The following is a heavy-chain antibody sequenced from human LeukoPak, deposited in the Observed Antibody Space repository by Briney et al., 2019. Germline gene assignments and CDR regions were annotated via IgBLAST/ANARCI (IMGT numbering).Heavy chain of an antibody. Sequence: GGSLRLSRAASGFTLSSYAMSWVRQAPGKGLEWVSGISGSGGRTYYADSVKGRFTISRDNSKDTLNLQMNSLRAEDTAVYYCAKGPYYYDSSGYSRRWFDPWGQGTLVTVSS. J-gene: IGHJ5*02. CDR2: ISGSGGRT. CDR1: GFTLSSYA. D-gene: IGHD3-22*01. V-gene: IGHV3-23*01. CDR3: AKGPYYYDSSGYSRRWFDP.